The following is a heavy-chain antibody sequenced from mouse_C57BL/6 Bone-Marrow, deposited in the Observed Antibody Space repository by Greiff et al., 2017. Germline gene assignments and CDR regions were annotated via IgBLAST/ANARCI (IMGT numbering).Heavy chain of an antibody. CDR3: ARRGRLEYSYFDY. Sequence: QVQLQQSGPELVKPGASVKISCKASGYAFSSSWMNWVKQRPGKGLEWIGRIYPGDGDTNYNGKFKGKATLTADKSSSTAYMQLSSLTSEDSAVYFCARRGRLEYSYFDYWGQGTTLTVSS. CDR1: GYAFSSSW. D-gene: IGHD5-2*01. CDR2: IYPGDGDT. V-gene: IGHV1-82*01. J-gene: IGHJ2*01.